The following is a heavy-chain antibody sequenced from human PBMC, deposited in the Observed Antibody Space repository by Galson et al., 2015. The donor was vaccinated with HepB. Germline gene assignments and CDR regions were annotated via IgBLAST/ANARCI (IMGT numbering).Heavy chain of an antibody. V-gene: IGHV5-10-1*01. CDR3: GRVRGYCTSINCREGWFDL. D-gene: IGHD2-2*01. J-gene: IGHJ5*02. Sequence: QSGAEVKKPGESLRISCKGSGYSFPSYWISWVRQMPGKGLEWMGRIDPSDSYTNHSPSFQGHVTMSADKSISTAYLQWSSLTASDTAMYYCGRVRGYCTSINCREGWFDLWGQGTLVTVSS. CDR2: IDPSDSYT. CDR1: GYSFPSYW.